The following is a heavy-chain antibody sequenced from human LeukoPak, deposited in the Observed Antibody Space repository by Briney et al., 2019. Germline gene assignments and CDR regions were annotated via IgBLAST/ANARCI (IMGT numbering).Heavy chain of an antibody. CDR1: GFTFNNYD. J-gene: IGHJ4*02. V-gene: IGHV3-13*01. CDR3: ARTRAYCSGDKCLIDY. D-gene: IGHD2-21*01. Sequence: PGGSLRLSCAASGFTFNNYDMHWVRQPTGKGLEWVSAIGITDDTYYVDSVKGRFTISREDAENSLYLQMNSLRVGDTAVYYCARTRAYCSGDKCLIDYWGQGTLVTVSS. CDR2: IGITDDT.